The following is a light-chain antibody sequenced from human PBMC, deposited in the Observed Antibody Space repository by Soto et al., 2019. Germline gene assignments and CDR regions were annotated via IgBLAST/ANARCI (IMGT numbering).Light chain of an antibody. CDR1: QSVSSN. Sequence: EIVMTQSPATLSVSPGERATLSCRASQSVSSNLAWYQQKPGQAPRLLIYGASTRAAGIPARFSGSGSGTDLALNINSLQSEDFAVYYCQQSNNWPPRGMFGQGTKVEIK. CDR2: GAS. V-gene: IGKV3-15*01. J-gene: IGKJ1*01. CDR3: QQSNNWPPRGM.